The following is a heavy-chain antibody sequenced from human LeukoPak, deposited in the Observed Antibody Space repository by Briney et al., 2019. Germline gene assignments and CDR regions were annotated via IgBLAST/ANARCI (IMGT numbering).Heavy chain of an antibody. V-gene: IGHV1-18*01. CDR1: GYTFTSYG. J-gene: IGHJ6*02. D-gene: IGHD5-12*01. Sequence: ASVKVSCKASGYTFTSYGISWVRQAPGQGLEWMGWISAYNGNTNYAQKLQGRVTMTTDTSTSTAYMELRSLRSDDTAVYYCARAGVMVATNYYGMDVWGQGTTATVSS. CDR2: ISAYNGNT. CDR3: ARAGVMVATNYYGMDV.